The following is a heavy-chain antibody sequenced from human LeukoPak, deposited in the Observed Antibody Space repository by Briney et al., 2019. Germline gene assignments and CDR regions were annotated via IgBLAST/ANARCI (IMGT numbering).Heavy chain of an antibody. V-gene: IGHV1-18*01. Sequence: ASVRVSCKASGGTFSSYAISWVRQAPGQGLEWMGWISAYNGNTNYAQKLQGRVTMTTDTSTSTAYMELRSLRSDDTAVYYCARDREIHANDWFDPWGQGTLVTVSS. CDR1: GGTFSSYA. D-gene: IGHD1-26*01. CDR2: ISAYNGNT. CDR3: ARDREIHANDWFDP. J-gene: IGHJ5*02.